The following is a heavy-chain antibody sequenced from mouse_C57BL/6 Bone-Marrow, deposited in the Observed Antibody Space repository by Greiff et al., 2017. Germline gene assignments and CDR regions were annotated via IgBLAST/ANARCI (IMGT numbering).Heavy chain of an antibody. J-gene: IGHJ2*01. D-gene: IGHD1-1*01. V-gene: IGHV1-53*01. CDR1: GYTFTSYW. CDR3: AISDGSSYARYYFDY. Sequence: QVQLQQPGTELVKPGASVKLSCKASGYTFTSYWMHWVKQRPGQGLEWIGNINPSNGGTNYNEKFKSKATLTVDKSSSTAYMQLSSLTSEDSAVYYCAISDGSSYARYYFDYWGQGTTLTVSS. CDR2: INPSNGGT.